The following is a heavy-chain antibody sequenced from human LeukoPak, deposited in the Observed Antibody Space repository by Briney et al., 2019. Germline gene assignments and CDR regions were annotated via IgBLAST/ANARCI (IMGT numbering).Heavy chain of an antibody. CDR1: GFTFTTYW. D-gene: IGHD6-19*01. J-gene: IGHJ6*03. Sequence: GGSLRLSCAASGFTFTTYWMSWVRQAPGKGLEWVAFIRYDGSNKYYADSVKGRFTISRDNSENTLYLQMNSLRAEDTAMYYCAKGSKAVLFTRDHYMDVWGKGTTVTISS. CDR2: IRYDGSNK. V-gene: IGHV3-30*02. CDR3: AKGSKAVLFTRDHYMDV.